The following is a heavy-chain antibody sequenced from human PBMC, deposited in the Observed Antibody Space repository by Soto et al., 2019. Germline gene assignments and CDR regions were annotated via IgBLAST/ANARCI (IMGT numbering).Heavy chain of an antibody. CDR3: ARARHVVSGTMGCFEY. CDR1: GDSVSSNSAA. CDR2: AYYRSKWYI. J-gene: IGHJ4*02. D-gene: IGHD6-19*01. Sequence: PSQTLSLTCAISGDSVSSNSAAWNCVRQSPSRGLEWLGRAYYRSKWYIDYAESVRSRVTINPDTSKTHLSLQLDSVTPEDTAIYYCARARHVVSGTMGCFEYWGPGNPVPVSS. V-gene: IGHV6-1*01.